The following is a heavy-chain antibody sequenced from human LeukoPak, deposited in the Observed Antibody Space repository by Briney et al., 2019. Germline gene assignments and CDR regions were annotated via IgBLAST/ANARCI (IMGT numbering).Heavy chain of an antibody. CDR3: ARGLMVRGFEAFDY. D-gene: IGHD3-10*01. Sequence: ASVKVSCKASGYTFTSYGISWVRQAPGQGLEWMGWISAYNGNTNYAQKPQGRVTMTTDTSTSTAYMELRSLRSDDTAVYYCARGLMVRGFEAFDYWGQGTLVTVSS. J-gene: IGHJ4*02. V-gene: IGHV1-18*01. CDR2: ISAYNGNT. CDR1: GYTFTSYG.